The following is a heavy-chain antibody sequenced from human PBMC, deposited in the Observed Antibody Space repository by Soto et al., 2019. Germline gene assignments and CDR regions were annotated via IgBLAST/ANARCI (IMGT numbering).Heavy chain of an antibody. J-gene: IGHJ4*02. D-gene: IGHD6-19*01. Sequence: GGSLRLSCAASGFTFSSYAMHWVRQAPGKGLEWVAVISYDGSNKYYADSVKDRFTISRDNSKNTLYLQMNSLRAEDTAVYYCASSSGWYLLDYWGQGTLVTVSS. CDR1: GFTFSSYA. V-gene: IGHV3-30-3*01. CDR2: ISYDGSNK. CDR3: ASSSGWYLLDY.